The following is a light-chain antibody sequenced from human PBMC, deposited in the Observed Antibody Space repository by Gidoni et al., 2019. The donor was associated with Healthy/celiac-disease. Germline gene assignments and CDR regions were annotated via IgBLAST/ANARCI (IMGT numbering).Light chain of an antibody. J-gene: IGKJ3*01. CDR1: QGISSA. CDR3: QQFNNYPVT. Sequence: AIQLTQSPSSLSASVGDSVTITCRASQGISSALAWYQQKPGKAPKVLIYDASRLESGVPSRISGSGSGTDFTLTISSLQPEDFATYYCQQFNNYPVTFGPGTKVDIK. CDR2: DAS. V-gene: IGKV1D-13*01.